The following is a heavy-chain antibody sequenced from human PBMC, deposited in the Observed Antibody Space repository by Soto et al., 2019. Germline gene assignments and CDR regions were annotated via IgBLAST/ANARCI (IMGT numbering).Heavy chain of an antibody. D-gene: IGHD6-19*01. Sequence: EVQLVESGGGLIQPGESLRLSCAASGFTVSISYMSWVRQAPGKGLEWVSTIYRDGSTYYADSVEGRFTISRDNSKNTLYLQMNSLRAEGTATYYCARGKGIGWYESSDYWGQGTLVTVSS. CDR1: GFTVSISY. CDR3: ARGKGIGWYESSDY. J-gene: IGHJ4*02. CDR2: IYRDGST. V-gene: IGHV3-53*01.